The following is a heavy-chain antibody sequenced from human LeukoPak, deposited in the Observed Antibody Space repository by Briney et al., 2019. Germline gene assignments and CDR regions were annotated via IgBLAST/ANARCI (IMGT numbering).Heavy chain of an antibody. V-gene: IGHV4-59*01. J-gene: IGHJ3*02. Sequence: SETLSLTCTGSGRSISNYYWIWIPQPPGKGLEWIGYIYYSESTNYHPSLKSRVTISVDTSKNQLSLKMSSVTAADTAVYYCARVYGQGSLDAFDIWGQGTMVTVSS. CDR2: IYYSEST. D-gene: IGHD3-10*01. CDR1: GRSISNYY. CDR3: ARVYGQGSLDAFDI.